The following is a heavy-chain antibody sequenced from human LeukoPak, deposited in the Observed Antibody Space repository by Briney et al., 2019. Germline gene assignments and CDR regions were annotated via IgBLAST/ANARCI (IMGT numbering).Heavy chain of an antibody. V-gene: IGHV1-2*02. CDR3: ARDPHGSGSYGFDY. Sequence: ASVKVSCKASGYTFIGNYMHWVRQAPGQGLEWMGWINPNSGGTNYAQKFQGRVTMTRDTSISTAYMELSRLRSDDTAVYYCARDPHGSGSYGFDYWGQGTLVTVSS. CDR1: GYTFIGNY. J-gene: IGHJ4*02. CDR2: INPNSGGT. D-gene: IGHD3-10*01.